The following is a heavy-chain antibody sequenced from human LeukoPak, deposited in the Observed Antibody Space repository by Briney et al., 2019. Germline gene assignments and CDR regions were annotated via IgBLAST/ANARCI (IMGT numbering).Heavy chain of an antibody. CDR3: ASGTPLASDY. D-gene: IGHD1-26*01. CDR1: GGSISSYY. J-gene: IGHJ4*02. Sequence: SETLSLTCTVSGGSISSYYWSWIRQPPGKGLEWIGYIYYSGSTYYNPSLKSRVTISVDTSKNQFSLKLSSVTAADTAVYYCASGTPLASDYWGQGTLVTVSS. CDR2: IYYSGST. V-gene: IGHV4-59*12.